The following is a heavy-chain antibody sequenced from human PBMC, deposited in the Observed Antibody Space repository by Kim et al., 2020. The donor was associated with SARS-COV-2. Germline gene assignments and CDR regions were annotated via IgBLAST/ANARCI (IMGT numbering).Heavy chain of an antibody. Sequence: SETLSLTCTVSGGSISSSSYYWGWIRQPPGKGLEWIGSIYYSGSTYYNPSLKSRVTISVDTSKNQFSLKLSSVTAADTAVYYCARQGADYYDSSGRGYGMDVWGQGTTVTVSS. CDR1: GGSISSSSYY. CDR3: ARQGADYYDSSGRGYGMDV. CDR2: IYYSGST. D-gene: IGHD3-22*01. V-gene: IGHV4-39*01. J-gene: IGHJ6*02.